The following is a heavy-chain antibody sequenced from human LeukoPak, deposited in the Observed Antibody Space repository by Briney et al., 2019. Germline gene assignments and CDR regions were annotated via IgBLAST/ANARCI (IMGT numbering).Heavy chain of an antibody. CDR3: AKEDYYDSSGPNIDY. D-gene: IGHD3-22*01. V-gene: IGHV3-30*18. CDR1: GFTFSSYG. Sequence: GGSLRLSCAASGFTFSSYGMHWVRQAPGKGLEWVAVISYDGSNKYYADSVKGRFTTSRDNSKNTLYLQMNSLRAEDTAVYYCAKEDYYDSSGPNIDYWGQGTLVTVSS. CDR2: ISYDGSNK. J-gene: IGHJ4*02.